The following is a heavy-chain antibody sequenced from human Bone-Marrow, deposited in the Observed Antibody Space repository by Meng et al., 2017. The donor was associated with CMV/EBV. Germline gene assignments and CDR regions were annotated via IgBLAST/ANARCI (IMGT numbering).Heavy chain of an antibody. CDR1: SA. J-gene: IGHJ5*02. Sequence: SAIGWVRQATGQGLEWMGGIIPIFGTANYAQKFQGRVTITADKSTSTAYMELSSLRSEDTAVYYCARAKKYDFWSGYYMMGFWFDPWGQGTLVTVSS. CDR3: ARAKKYDFWSGYYMMGFWFDP. CDR2: IIPIFGTA. D-gene: IGHD3-3*01. V-gene: IGHV1-69*06.